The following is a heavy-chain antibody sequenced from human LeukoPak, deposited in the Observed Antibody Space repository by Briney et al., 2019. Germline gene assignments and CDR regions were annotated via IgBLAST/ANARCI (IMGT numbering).Heavy chain of an antibody. CDR3: ASTVVPWVY. D-gene: IGHD4-23*01. CDR1: GFTFSAYN. V-gene: IGHV3-48*01. CDR2: ISSSGSIV. J-gene: IGHJ4*02. Sequence: PGGSLRLSCASSGFTFSAYNMNWVRQAPGKGLEWVSCISSSGSIVYSADSVRGRFTISRDNAKNSLYLQMNSLRAEDTAIYYCASTVVPWVYWGQGTLVTVSS.